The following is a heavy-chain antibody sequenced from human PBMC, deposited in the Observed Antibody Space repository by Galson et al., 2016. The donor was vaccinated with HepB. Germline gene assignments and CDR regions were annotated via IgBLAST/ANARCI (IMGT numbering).Heavy chain of an antibody. CDR1: GFTLSTYW. D-gene: IGHD3-3*01. Sequence: SLRLSCAASGFTLSTYWMTWVRQAPGKGLEWLANIKQDGSDKFYVDSVKGRFTISRDNAKNSLSLQMNSLRAEDTAVYYCARESPHYDFWSGSDAFDVWGQGTMVTVSS. J-gene: IGHJ3*01. CDR2: IKQDGSDK. CDR3: ARESPHYDFWSGSDAFDV. V-gene: IGHV3-7*03.